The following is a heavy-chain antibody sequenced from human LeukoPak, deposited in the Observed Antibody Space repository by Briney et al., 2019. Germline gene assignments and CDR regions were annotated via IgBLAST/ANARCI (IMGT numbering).Heavy chain of an antibody. J-gene: IGHJ4*02. D-gene: IGHD3-16*01. CDR2: IYYSGST. V-gene: IGHV4-59*01. CDR3: ARDRLGLPVDY. Sequence: SETLSLTCTVSGGSISTYYWTWIRQPPGKGLEWIGYIYYSGSTNYNPSPKSRVTMSVDTSKNQFSLNLNSVTAADTAVYYCARDRLGLPVDYWGRGTLVTVSS. CDR1: GGSISTYY.